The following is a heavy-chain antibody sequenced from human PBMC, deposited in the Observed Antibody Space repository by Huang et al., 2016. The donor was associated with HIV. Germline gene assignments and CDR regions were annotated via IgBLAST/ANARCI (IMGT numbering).Heavy chain of an antibody. CDR2: CAPEHGET. CDR3: AAGYDTYYDI. Sequence: QVQLVQSGAEVKKPGASVKVSCKVSGYTLTELSIHWVRQAPGKGLEWVGCCAPEHGETIYAQNFQGRVTMTEDTSTDTAYMELHSLRPEDTAVYYCAAGYDTYYDIWGQGTMVIASS. D-gene: IGHD2-21*01. CDR1: GYTLTELS. J-gene: IGHJ3*02. V-gene: IGHV1-24*01.